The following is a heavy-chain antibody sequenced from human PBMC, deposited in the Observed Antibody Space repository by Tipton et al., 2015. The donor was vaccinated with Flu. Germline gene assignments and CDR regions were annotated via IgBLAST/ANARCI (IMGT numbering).Heavy chain of an antibody. Sequence: QLVQSGAEVKKPGSSVKVSCKASGYNFNTDPISWVRQAPGQGLEWMGGIVPIFDSTTYAQKFQGRVTISADESSKTAYMELNSLTSEDTAVYYCARGGAPVAGTKYLDFWGQGTLVTVTS. J-gene: IGHJ4*02. CDR3: ARGGAPVAGTKYLDF. D-gene: IGHD6-19*01. CDR2: IVPIFDST. CDR1: GYNFNTDP. V-gene: IGHV1-69*01.